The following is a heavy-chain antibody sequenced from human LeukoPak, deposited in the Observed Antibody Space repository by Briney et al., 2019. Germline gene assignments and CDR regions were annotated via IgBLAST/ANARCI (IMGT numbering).Heavy chain of an antibody. CDR1: GFTLTTSS. V-gene: IGHV3-21*01. J-gene: IGHJ6*03. Sequence: GGSLRLSCAASGFTLTTSSMNWVRQAPGKGPEGVSSISSSSASMYYADSVKGRFTISRDNAENSLYLQMNSLRDEDTAVYYCARDPYSGGYGAYYYYYMDVWGKGTTVTVSS. CDR2: ISSSSASM. CDR3: ARDPYSGGYGAYYYYYMDV. D-gene: IGHD6-19*01.